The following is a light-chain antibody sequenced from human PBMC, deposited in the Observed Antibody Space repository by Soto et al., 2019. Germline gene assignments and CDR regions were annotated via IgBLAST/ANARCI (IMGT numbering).Light chain of an antibody. CDR1: QGIRND. CDR2: GAS. V-gene: IGKV1-6*01. J-gene: IGKJ4*01. CDR3: QQVNVYPST. Sequence: AIQMTQSPSSLSASVGDRVTITCRASQGIRNDLGWYQQKPGKAPKLLIYGASSLQSGVPSRFSGSGSGTDFTLTINSLQPEDFATYYCQQVNVYPSTFGGGTKVDIK.